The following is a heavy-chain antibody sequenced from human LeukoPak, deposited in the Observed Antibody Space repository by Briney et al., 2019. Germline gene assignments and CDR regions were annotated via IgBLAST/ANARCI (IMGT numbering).Heavy chain of an antibody. V-gene: IGHV3-30*03. D-gene: IGHD6-6*01. CDR1: GFTFSSYG. Sequence: PGGSLRLSCAASGFTFSSYGMHWVRQAPGKGLEWVAVISYDGSNKYYADSVKGRFTISRDNSKNTLYLQMNSLRAEDTAVYYCARDQTGSSRFDYWGQGTLVTVSS. CDR3: ARDQTGSSRFDY. J-gene: IGHJ4*02. CDR2: ISYDGSNK.